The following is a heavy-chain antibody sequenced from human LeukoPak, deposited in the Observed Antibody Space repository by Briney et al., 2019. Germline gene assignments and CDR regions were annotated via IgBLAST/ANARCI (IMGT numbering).Heavy chain of an antibody. D-gene: IGHD3-22*01. CDR1: GGSISSYY. Sequence: SETLSLTCTVSGGSISSYYWSWIRQPAGKGLEWIGRIYISGSRSTNYNPSLKSRVTMSVDTSKNQFSLKLSSVTAADTAVYYCARDRYYYDSSGYYRLDYWGQGTLVTVSS. J-gene: IGHJ4*02. CDR2: IYISGSRST. CDR3: ARDRYYYDSSGYYRLDY. V-gene: IGHV4-4*07.